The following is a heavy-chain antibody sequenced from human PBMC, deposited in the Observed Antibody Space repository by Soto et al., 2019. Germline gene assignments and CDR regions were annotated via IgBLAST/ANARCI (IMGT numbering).Heavy chain of an antibody. D-gene: IGHD6-19*01. V-gene: IGHV1-46*01. J-gene: IGHJ3*02. CDR2: INPSGGST. CDR3: ARDVGGVAGTKEAFDI. CDR1: GYSFTSYY. Sequence: QVQLVQSGAEVKKPGASVKVSCKASGYSFTSYYMHWVRQAPGQGLEWMGIINPSGGSTRYAQKCQDRVTITSDTSTSTLYMEMSSLRSEDTAAYYCARDVGGVAGTKEAFDIWGQGTMVTVSS.